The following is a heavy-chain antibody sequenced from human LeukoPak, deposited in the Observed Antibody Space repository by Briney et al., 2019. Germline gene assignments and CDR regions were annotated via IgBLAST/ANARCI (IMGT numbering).Heavy chain of an antibody. Sequence: TGGSLRLSCAASGFTFSSYGMHWVRQAPGKGLEWVAVISYDGSNKYYADSVKGRFTISRDNSKNTLYLQMNSLRAEDTAVYYCAKRAVTNWGQGTLVTVSS. D-gene: IGHD4-11*01. CDR2: ISYDGSNK. CDR1: GFTFSSYG. CDR3: AKRAVTN. J-gene: IGHJ4*02. V-gene: IGHV3-30*18.